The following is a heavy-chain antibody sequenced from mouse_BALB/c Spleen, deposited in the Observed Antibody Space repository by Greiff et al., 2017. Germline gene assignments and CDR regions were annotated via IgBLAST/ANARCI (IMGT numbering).Heavy chain of an antibody. J-gene: IGHJ3*01. CDR1: GFTFSSYA. D-gene: IGHD2-3*01. V-gene: IGHV5-6-5*01. CDR3: ARERGGYDGYFFAY. CDR2: ISSGGST. Sequence: EVQLVESGGGLVKPGGSLKLSCAASGFTFSSYAMSWVRQTPEKRLEWVASISSGGSTYYPDSVKGRFTISRDNARNILYLQMSSLRSEDTAMYYCARERGGYDGYFFAYWGQGTLVTVSA.